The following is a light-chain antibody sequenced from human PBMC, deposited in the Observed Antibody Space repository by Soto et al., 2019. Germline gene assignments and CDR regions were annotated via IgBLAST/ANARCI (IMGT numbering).Light chain of an antibody. CDR2: GAS. CDR3: QQYGSSHPKT. Sequence: EIVLTQSPGTLSLSPGERATLSCRASQSVSSSYLAWYQQKPGQAPRLLIYGASSRATGIPDRFSGSGSGTDFTLTISRLEPEDFAVYYCQQYGSSHPKTFGQGTKV. J-gene: IGKJ1*01. V-gene: IGKV3-20*01. CDR1: QSVSSSY.